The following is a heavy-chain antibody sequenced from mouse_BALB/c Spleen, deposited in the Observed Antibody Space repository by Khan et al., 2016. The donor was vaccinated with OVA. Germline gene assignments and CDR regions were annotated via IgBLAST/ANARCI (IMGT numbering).Heavy chain of an antibody. V-gene: IGHV9-3-1*01. CDR2: INTYIGEP. CDR1: GYTFTNYG. D-gene: IGHD2-1*01. Sequence: QIQLVQSGPELKKPGETVKISCKASGYTFTNYGMNWVKQAPGQGLKWMGWINTYIGEPTYADDFKGRFAFSLETSASTAYLQINNLKDEDTATSFCARSSCNYWFAYWGQGTLVTVSA. J-gene: IGHJ3*01. CDR3: ARSSCNYWFAY.